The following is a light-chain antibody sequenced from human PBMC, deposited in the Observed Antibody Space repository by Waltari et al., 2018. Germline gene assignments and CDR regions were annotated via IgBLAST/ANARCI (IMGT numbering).Light chain of an antibody. J-gene: IGLJ2*01. Sequence: QSLLTQSPSASGTPGQRVSISCSGSSSNIGNNHVYWYQHFPGTAPRLLTCDRDRRPSGVPERLSASKSGTSASLAISGLRSEDEADYYCAAWDDSRSVVFGGGTRLTVL. CDR3: AAWDDSRSVV. V-gene: IGLV1-47*01. CDR1: SSNIGNNH. CDR2: DRD.